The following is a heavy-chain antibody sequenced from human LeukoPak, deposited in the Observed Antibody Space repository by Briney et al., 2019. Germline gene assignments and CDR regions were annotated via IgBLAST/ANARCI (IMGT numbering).Heavy chain of an antibody. Sequence: SVKVSCKASGGTFSSYAISWVRQAPGQGLEWMGGIIPIFGTANYAQKFQGRVTITADKSTSTAYMELSSLRSEDTAVYYCAREPSTYYYGSGSRPGENWFDPWGRGTLVTVSS. J-gene: IGHJ5*02. V-gene: IGHV1-69*06. CDR1: GGTFSSYA. D-gene: IGHD3-10*01. CDR3: AREPSTYYYGSGSRPGENWFDP. CDR2: IIPIFGTA.